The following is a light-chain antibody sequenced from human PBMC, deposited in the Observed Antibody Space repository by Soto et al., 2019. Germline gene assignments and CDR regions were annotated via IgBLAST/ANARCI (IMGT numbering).Light chain of an antibody. CDR3: QQYYSYPWT. J-gene: IGKJ1*01. Sequence: IRVNHSPSSLSASTGDRVTITCRASQGISSYLAWYKQKPGKAPKLLTYAASTLQSAVSSRLGGSGSGTTFTLTISCLQSEEFATYYCQQYYSYPWTFGQGTKV. V-gene: IGKV1-8*01. CDR2: AAS. CDR1: QGISSY.